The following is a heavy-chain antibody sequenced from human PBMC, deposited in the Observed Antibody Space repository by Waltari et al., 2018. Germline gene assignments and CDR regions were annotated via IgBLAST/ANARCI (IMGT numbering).Heavy chain of an antibody. D-gene: IGHD6-13*01. CDR1: GFTFSGSA. Sequence: VQLVESGGGFVQPGGSLKLSCAASGFTFSGSAMHWVRQAPGKGLVWMGGFDPEDGETIYAQKFKGRVTMTEDTSTDTAYMELSSLRSEDTAVYYCATVGSWNHDYWGQGTLVTVSS. J-gene: IGHJ4*02. CDR2: FDPEDGET. V-gene: IGHV1-24*01. CDR3: ATVGSWNHDY.